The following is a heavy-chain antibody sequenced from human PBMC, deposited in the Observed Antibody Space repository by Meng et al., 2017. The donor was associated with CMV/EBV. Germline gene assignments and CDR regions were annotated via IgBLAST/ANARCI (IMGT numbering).Heavy chain of an antibody. CDR1: GGSISSSHW. J-gene: IGHJ4*02. V-gene: IGHV4-4*02. D-gene: IGHD6-13*01. CDR2: IYHSGST. CDR3: ARLGYSSSWYQFDY. Sequence: SETLSLTCAVSGGSISSSHWWSWVRQPPGKGLEWIGEIYHSGSTNYNPSLRSRVTISVDKSKNQFSLKLSSVTAADTAVYYCARLGYSSSWYQFDYWGQGTLVTVSS.